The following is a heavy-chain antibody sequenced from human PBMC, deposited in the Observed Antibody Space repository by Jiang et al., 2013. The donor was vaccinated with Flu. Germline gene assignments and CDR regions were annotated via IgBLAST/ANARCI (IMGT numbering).Heavy chain of an antibody. CDR2: IIPILGIA. V-gene: IGHV1-69*04. CDR1: GGTFSSYA. Sequence: SGAEVKKPGSSVKVSCKASGGTFSSYAISWVRQAPGQGLEWMGRIIPILGIANYAQKFQGRVTITADKSTSTAYMELSSLRSEDTAVYYCASGYYDSSGTPDYWGQGTLVTVSS. D-gene: IGHD3-22*01. J-gene: IGHJ4*02. CDR3: ASGYYDSSGTPDY.